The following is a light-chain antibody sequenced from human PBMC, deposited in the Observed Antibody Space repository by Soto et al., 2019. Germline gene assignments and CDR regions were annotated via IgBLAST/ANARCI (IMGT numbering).Light chain of an antibody. J-gene: IGLJ2*01. CDR1: SSNVGGNY. V-gene: IGLV1-51*01. Sequence: QSVLTQPPSVSAAPGQKVTISCSGSSSNVGGNYVSWYQVLPQKAPKLLIYDNHKRHSGIPDRFSGSKSGTSATLGITDFQTGDEAEYYCGTWDISLDTVVFGGGTKVTVL. CDR2: DNH. CDR3: GTWDISLDTVV.